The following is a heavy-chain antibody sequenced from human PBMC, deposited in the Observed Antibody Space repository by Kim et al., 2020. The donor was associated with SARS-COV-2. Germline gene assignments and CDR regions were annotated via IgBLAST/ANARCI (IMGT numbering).Heavy chain of an antibody. J-gene: IGHJ5*02. CDR3: AKSEPHPGSWFDP. Sequence: YADAVKGRFTNARDNSKNTLSLQMNSLRDEDTAVYYCAKSEPHPGSWFDPWGRGTLVSVSS. V-gene: IGHV3-23*01. D-gene: IGHD1-26*01.